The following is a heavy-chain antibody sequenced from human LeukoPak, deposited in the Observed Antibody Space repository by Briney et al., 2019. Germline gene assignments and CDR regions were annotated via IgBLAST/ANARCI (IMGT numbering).Heavy chain of an antibody. D-gene: IGHD2-2*02. CDR1: GGTFSSYA. V-gene: IGHV1-69*04. CDR3: ASGYCSSTSCYRMDFYYYGMDV. CDR2: IIPILGIA. Sequence: ASVKVSCKASGGTFSSYAISWVRRAPGQGLEWMGRIIPILGIANYAQKSQGRVTITADKSTSTAYMELSSLRSEDTAVYYCASGYCSSTSCYRMDFYYYGMDVWGQGTTVTVSS. J-gene: IGHJ6*02.